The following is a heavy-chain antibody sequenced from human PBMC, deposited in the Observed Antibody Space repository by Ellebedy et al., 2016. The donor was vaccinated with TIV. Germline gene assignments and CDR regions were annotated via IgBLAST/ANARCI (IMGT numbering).Heavy chain of an antibody. CDR2: TNRDGSDK. Sequence: GESLKISCAASGFTFNYFWMNWVRQTPGKGLEWVANTNRDGSDKYYADSVKGRFTISRDNAKNSLYLQMNSLRDEDTAVYHCVRRAVDYWGQGSLVTISS. V-gene: IGHV3-7*01. CDR3: VRRAVDY. CDR1: GFTFNYFW. J-gene: IGHJ4*02.